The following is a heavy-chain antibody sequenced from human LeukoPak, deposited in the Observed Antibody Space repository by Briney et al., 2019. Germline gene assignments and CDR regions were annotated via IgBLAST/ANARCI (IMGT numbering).Heavy chain of an antibody. CDR2: ISGSGGST. J-gene: IGHJ4*02. CDR3: ARGGLGSAFDN. Sequence: PGGSLRLSCAASGFTFSSYALTWVRQAPGKGLECVSGISGSGGSTYYADSLKGRFTISGDNSKNTLYLQINSLRADDTAVFYCARGGLGSAFDNWGQGTLVTVSS. D-gene: IGHD6-19*01. V-gene: IGHV3-23*01. CDR1: GFTFSSYA.